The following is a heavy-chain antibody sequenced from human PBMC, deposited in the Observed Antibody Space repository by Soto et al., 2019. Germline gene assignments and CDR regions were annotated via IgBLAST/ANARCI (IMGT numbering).Heavy chain of an antibody. J-gene: IGHJ4*02. D-gene: IGHD5-12*01. Sequence: GGSLRLSCAASGFTFSSYSMNWVRQAPGKGLEWVSYISSSSSTIYYADSVKGRFTISRDNAKNSLYLQMNSLRDEDTAVYYCAGRDGYNSPWYFDYWGQGTLVTVSS. CDR1: GFTFSSYS. CDR2: ISSSSSTI. V-gene: IGHV3-48*02. CDR3: AGRDGYNSPWYFDY.